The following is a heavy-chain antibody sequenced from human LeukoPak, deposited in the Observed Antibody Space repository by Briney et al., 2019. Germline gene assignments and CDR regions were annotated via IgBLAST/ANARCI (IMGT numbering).Heavy chain of an antibody. D-gene: IGHD1-26*01. CDR2: INHSGST. Sequence: SQTLSLTCAVYGGSFGGYYWSWIRHPPGKGLEWIGEINHSGSTNYNPSLKSRVTISVDTSKNQFSLKLSSVTAADTAVYYCARQWELRGWFDPWGQGTLVTVSS. CDR1: GGSFGGYY. J-gene: IGHJ5*02. V-gene: IGHV4-34*01. CDR3: ARQWELRGWFDP.